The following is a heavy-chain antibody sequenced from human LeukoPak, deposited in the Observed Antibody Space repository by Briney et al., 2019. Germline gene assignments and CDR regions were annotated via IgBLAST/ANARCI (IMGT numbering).Heavy chain of an antibody. J-gene: IGHJ4*02. CDR2: IYGGGNS. Sequence: GGSLRLPCAASGFTFSTYYMSWVRQAPGKGLEWVSGIYGGGNSYYAESVTGRFTISRDNSRNTLQLQMNSLRGEDTAVYYCARELTVGATIDYWGQGTLVTVSS. V-gene: IGHV3-66*02. CDR1: GFTFSTYY. CDR3: ARELTVGATIDY. D-gene: IGHD1-26*01.